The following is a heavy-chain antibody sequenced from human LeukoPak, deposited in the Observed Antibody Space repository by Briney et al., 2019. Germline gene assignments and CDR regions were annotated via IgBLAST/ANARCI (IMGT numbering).Heavy chain of an antibody. J-gene: IGHJ4*02. CDR1: GYTFTSYA. D-gene: IGHD6-13*01. CDR3: AREATGIAAAGTRPFFDY. CDR2: INTNTGNP. V-gene: IGHV7-4-1*02. Sequence: ASVKVSCKAPGYTFTSYAMNWVRQAPGQGLEWMGWINTNTGNPTYAQGFTGRFVFSLDTSVSTAYLQISSLKAEDTAVYYCAREATGIAAAGTRPFFDYWGQGTLVTVSS.